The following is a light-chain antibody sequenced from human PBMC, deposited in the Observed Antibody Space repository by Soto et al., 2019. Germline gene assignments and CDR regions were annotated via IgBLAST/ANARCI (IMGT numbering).Light chain of an antibody. V-gene: IGKV3-20*01. Sequence: EIWLTQSPGTLSLSPGGRATLSCRASQSVSSTSLDWYQQKPGQAPRLLIYGASTRATGIPERLSGSGYGTDFTITISRMETEDFEVYYCQQYNNWPRTFGHGTKVDIK. CDR2: GAS. J-gene: IGKJ1*01. CDR1: QSVSSTS. CDR3: QQYNNWPRT.